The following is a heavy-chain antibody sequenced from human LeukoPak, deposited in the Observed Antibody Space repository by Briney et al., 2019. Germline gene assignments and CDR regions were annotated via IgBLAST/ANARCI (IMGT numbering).Heavy chain of an antibody. Sequence: PSETLSLTCTVSGGSISSSSYYWGWIRQPPGKGLEWIGSIYYSGSTYYNPSLKSRVTISVDTSKNQFSLKLSSVTAADTAVYYCATSSSGSYYTLTGAFDYWGQGTLVTVSS. J-gene: IGHJ4*02. D-gene: IGHD3-10*01. CDR1: GGSISSSSYY. V-gene: IGHV4-39*07. CDR3: ATSSSGSYYTLTGAFDY. CDR2: IYYSGST.